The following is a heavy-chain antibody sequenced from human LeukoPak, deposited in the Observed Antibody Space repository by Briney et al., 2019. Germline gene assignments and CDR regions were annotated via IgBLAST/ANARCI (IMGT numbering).Heavy chain of an antibody. CDR3: ARSAGTTSNY. CDR2: IYSGGST. CDR1: GFTVSSNY. V-gene: IGHV3-53*01. D-gene: IGHD1-7*01. J-gene: IGHJ4*02. Sequence: PGGSLRLSCAASGFTVSSNYMSWVRPAPGEGLEWGSVIYSGGSTYYADSVKGRFTISRDNSKNTLYLQMNSLRAEDTAVYYCARSAGTTSNYWGQGTLVTVSS.